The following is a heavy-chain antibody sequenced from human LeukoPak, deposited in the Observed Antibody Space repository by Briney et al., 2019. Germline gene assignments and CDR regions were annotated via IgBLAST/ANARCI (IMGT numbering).Heavy chain of an antibody. Sequence: SETLSLTCTVSGGSISSGDYYRSWIRQPPGKGLEWIGYIYYSGSTYYNPSLKSRVTISVDTSKNQFSLKLSSVTAADTAVYYCARCNHDYSNYGPPGYYYGMDVWGQGTTVTVSS. V-gene: IGHV4-30-4*01. D-gene: IGHD4-11*01. J-gene: IGHJ6*02. CDR2: IYYSGST. CDR3: ARCNHDYSNYGPPGYYYGMDV. CDR1: GGSISSGDYY.